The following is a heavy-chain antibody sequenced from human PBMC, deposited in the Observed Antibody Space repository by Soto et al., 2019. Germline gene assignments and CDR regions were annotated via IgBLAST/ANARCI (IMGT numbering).Heavy chain of an antibody. J-gene: IGHJ3*02. Sequence: QVQLVQSGAEVKKPGASVKVSCKASGYSFLSYDISWVRQAPGQGLEWMGWISTDNGNTNYAQKVQGRVTMTTDTSTRTAYMELRSVRSDDTAVYYCARGMDDAFEIWGQGTRVTVSS. CDR3: ARGMDDAFEI. CDR1: GYSFLSYD. CDR2: ISTDNGNT. V-gene: IGHV1-18*01.